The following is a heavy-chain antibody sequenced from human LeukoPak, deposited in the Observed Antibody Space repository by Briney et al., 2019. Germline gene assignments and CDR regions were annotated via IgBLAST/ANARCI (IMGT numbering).Heavy chain of an antibody. Sequence: GGSLRLSCAASGFTFEDYAMHWVRQAPGKGLEGVSLISWDGDTPYYAESVEGRFTISKDNSKTSLYLQMNALRFEDSALYYCMARAARRGITPDYWGRGTLVTVSS. V-gene: IGHV3-43D*03. CDR1: GFTFEDYA. CDR3: MARAARRGITPDY. J-gene: IGHJ4*02. D-gene: IGHD1-7*01. CDR2: ISWDGDTP.